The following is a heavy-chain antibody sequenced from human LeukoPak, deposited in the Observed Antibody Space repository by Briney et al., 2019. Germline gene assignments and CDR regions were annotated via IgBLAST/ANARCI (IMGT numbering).Heavy chain of an antibody. CDR2: IVSSGNS. D-gene: IGHD6-19*01. CDR3: ARTPPTPGIAVAAPGWFDP. J-gene: IGHJ5*02. Sequence: SATRFLTCTVSDGFISSNSYYLGWIRQPPRKGLEWIGSIVSSGNSYYNPSLNSRVTISVDTPTNQLPLKLRTVTAADTAVCYCARTPPTPGIAVAAPGWFDPWGQGTLVTVSS. V-gene: IGHV4-39*06. CDR1: DGFISSNSYY.